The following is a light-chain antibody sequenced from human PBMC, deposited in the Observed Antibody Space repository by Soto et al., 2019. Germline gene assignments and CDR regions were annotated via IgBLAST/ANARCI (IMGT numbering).Light chain of an antibody. V-gene: IGLV2-14*01. Sequence: QSVLTQHASVYGSPGQSITISCTGTSSDVGGYNYVTWYQHHPGKAPKLMIYDVSNRPSVVSNRFSGSKSGNTASLTISGLQADDEADYYCSSYTTSSTRVFGTGTKLTVL. CDR2: DVS. J-gene: IGLJ1*01. CDR1: SSDVGGYNY. CDR3: SSYTTSSTRV.